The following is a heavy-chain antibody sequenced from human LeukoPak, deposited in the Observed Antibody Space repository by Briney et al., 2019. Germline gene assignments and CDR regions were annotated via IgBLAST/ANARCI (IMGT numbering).Heavy chain of an antibody. J-gene: IGHJ4*02. CDR2: ISANNGNT. V-gene: IGHV1-18*01. CDR3: ARIAYCGGDCYTTYFDY. D-gene: IGHD2-21*01. Sequence: ASVKVSCKASGYTFTSYGISWVRQAPGQGLEWMGWISANNGNTNYAQKLQGRVTMTTDTSTSTAYMELRSLRSDDTAVYYCARIAYCGGDCYTTYFDYWGQGTLVTVSS. CDR1: GYTFTSYG.